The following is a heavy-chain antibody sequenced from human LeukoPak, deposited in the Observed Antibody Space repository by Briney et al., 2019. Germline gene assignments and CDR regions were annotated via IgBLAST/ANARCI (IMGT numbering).Heavy chain of an antibody. CDR3: ARRDYYDSSGYPNWFDP. CDR1: GGSISSYY. J-gene: IGHJ5*02. D-gene: IGHD3-22*01. Sequence: SETLSLTCTVSGGSISSYYWSWIRQPAGKGLEWIGRIYTSGSTNYNPSLKSRVTISVDTSKNQFSLKLSSVTAADTAVYYCARRDYYDSSGYPNWFDPWGQGTLVTVSS. CDR2: IYTSGST. V-gene: IGHV4-4*07.